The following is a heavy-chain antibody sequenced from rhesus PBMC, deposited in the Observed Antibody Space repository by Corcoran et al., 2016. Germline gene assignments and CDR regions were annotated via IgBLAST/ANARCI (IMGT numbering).Heavy chain of an antibody. J-gene: IGHJ4*01. CDR1: GGSLSASYH. CDR3: ARDLGNKYDY. D-gene: IGHD4-35*01. Sequence: QVQLQESGPGLVKPSETLSLTCAVSGGSLSASYHWNWFRQPPGKGLEWIGNIYGNSTSTYYNPSLKSRVTISKDTSKNQFCLKLSSVTAADTAVYYCARDLGNKYDYWGQGVLVTVSS. V-gene: IGHV4S9*01. CDR2: IYGNSTST.